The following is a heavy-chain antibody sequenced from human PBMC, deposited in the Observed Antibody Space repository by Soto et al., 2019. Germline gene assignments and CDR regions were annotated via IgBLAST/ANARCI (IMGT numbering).Heavy chain of an antibody. CDR2: ISAYNGNT. Sequence: GASVKVSCKASCYTFTSYGISWVRQAPGQGLEWMGWISAYNGNTNYAQKLQGRVTMTTDTSTSTAYMELRSLRSDDTAVYYCARDDEHSGSVDFDYWGQGTLVTVSS. CDR1: CYTFTSYG. D-gene: IGHD1-26*01. CDR3: ARDDEHSGSVDFDY. V-gene: IGHV1-18*04. J-gene: IGHJ4*02.